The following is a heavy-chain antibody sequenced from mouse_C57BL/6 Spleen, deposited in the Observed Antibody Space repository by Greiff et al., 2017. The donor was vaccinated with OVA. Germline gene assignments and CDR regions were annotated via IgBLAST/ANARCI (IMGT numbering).Heavy chain of an antibody. V-gene: IGHV1-53*01. CDR2: INPSNGGT. J-gene: IGHJ1*03. Sequence: QVQLQQSGTELVKPGASVKLSCKASGYTFTSYWMHWVKQRPGQGLEWIGNINPSNGGTNYNEKFKSKATLTVDKSSSTAYMQLSSLTSEDSAVYYCAKENSYDGYYDWYFDVWGTGTTVTVSS. D-gene: IGHD2-3*01. CDR3: AKENSYDGYYDWYFDV. CDR1: GYTFTSYW.